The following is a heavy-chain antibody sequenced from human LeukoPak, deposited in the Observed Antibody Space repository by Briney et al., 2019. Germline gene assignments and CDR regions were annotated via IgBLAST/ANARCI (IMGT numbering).Heavy chain of an antibody. CDR1: GFASGIYA. J-gene: IGHJ4*02. CDR2: ISGAGDKT. CDR3: ARAESIVATIDY. Sequence: GGSLRLSCAAPGFASGIYAMTWVRQTPGKGLEWVSAISGAGDKTHYADSVKGRFTISRDNAKNSLYLQMNSLRAEDTAVYYCARAESIVATIDYWGQGTLVTVSS. V-gene: IGHV3-23*01. D-gene: IGHD5-12*01.